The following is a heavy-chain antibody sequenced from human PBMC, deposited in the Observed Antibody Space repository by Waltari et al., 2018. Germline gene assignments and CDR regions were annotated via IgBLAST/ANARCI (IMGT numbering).Heavy chain of an antibody. CDR1: GGSFTTYY. CDR3: ARHGGYAQDL. Sequence: QAQLQQWGAGLVKPSETLSLTCACYGGSFTTYYSSWVRQSPGKGLELVGQIRHGGSAYYNPSLKSRVTMSLDTSKNQLSLKMTSVTAADTAVYYCARHGGYAQDLWGRGTLVTVSS. V-gene: IGHV4-34*02. D-gene: IGHD5-12*01. CDR2: IRHGGSA. J-gene: IGHJ2*01.